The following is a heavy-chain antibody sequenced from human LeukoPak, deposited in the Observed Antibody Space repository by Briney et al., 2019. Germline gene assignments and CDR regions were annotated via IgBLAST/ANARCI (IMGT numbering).Heavy chain of an antibody. V-gene: IGHV3-74*01. Sequence: GGSLRLSCAASGFTFSSHWMHWVRQDPGKGLLWVSHINGDGGSTGHADSVKGRFTISRDNAKNTLYLHMNSLRAEDTAVYYCARDQVGATPIDYWGQGTLVAVSS. D-gene: IGHD1-26*01. CDR2: INGDGGST. CDR3: ARDQVGATPIDY. CDR1: GFTFSSHW. J-gene: IGHJ4*02.